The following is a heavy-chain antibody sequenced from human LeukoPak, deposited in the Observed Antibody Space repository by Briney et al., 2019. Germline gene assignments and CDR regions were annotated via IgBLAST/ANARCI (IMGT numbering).Heavy chain of an antibody. D-gene: IGHD5-18*01. CDR2: ISGSGGST. J-gene: IGHJ4*02. Sequence: GGSLRLSCAASGFTFSNSAMSWVRQAPGKGLEWVSAISGSGGSTYYADSVQGRLTISRDNSKNTLYLQMNSLRAEDTAVYYCANGGLWLPTRSDWGQGTLVTVSS. V-gene: IGHV3-23*01. CDR3: ANGGLWLPTRSD. CDR1: GFTFSNSA.